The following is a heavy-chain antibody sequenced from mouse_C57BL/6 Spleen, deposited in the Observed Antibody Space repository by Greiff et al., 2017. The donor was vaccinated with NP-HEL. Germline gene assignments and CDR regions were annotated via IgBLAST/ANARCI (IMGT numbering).Heavy chain of an antibody. CDR2: IRNKANGYTT. Sequence: EVMLVESGGGLVQPGGSLSLSCAASGFTFTVYYMSWVRQPPGKALEWLGLIRNKANGYTTEYSASVKGRFTISRDNSQRVLYLQMNALRAEDSATYYRARGDDGSSYETLTGAMDYWGQGTSVTVSS. D-gene: IGHD1-1*01. CDR1: GFTFTVYY. J-gene: IGHJ4*01. V-gene: IGHV7-3*01. CDR3: ARGDDGSSYETLTGAMDY.